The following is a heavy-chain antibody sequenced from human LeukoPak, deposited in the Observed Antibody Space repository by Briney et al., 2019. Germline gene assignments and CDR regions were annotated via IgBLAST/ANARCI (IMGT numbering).Heavy chain of an antibody. CDR3: ARDGNTYYDFWSGYSRSWFDP. Sequence: ASVKVSCKAFGYTFTSNYMHWVRQAPGQGPEWMGVISPSGGSTTYAQKFQGRVTLTRDMSTSTVYMELSSLRSEDTAVYYCARDGNTYYDFWSGYSRSWFDPWGQGTLVTVSS. D-gene: IGHD3-3*01. CDR2: ISPSGGST. J-gene: IGHJ5*02. V-gene: IGHV1-46*01. CDR1: GYTFTSNY.